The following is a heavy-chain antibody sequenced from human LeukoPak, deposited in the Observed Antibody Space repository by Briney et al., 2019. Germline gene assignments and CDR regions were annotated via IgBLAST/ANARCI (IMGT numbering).Heavy chain of an antibody. Sequence: SGGPLRLSCAASGFTFSSYWMSWVRQAPGKGLEWVANIQQDGSKKYYVDSVKGRFTISRDNAKNSLYLQMNSLRAEDTAVYYCARDTPLDMSSSGKFDYWDQGTLVTVSS. D-gene: IGHD6-6*01. J-gene: IGHJ4*02. CDR1: GFTFSSYW. V-gene: IGHV3-7*01. CDR2: IQQDGSKK. CDR3: ARDTPLDMSSSGKFDY.